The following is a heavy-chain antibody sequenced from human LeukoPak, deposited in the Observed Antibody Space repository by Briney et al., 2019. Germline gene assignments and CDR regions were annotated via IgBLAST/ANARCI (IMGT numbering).Heavy chain of an antibody. V-gene: IGHV3-13*01. D-gene: IGHD1-7*01. CDR3: TRGLDGNYTRGAFDI. J-gene: IGHJ3*02. Sequence: GGSLRLSCAACGFILSNYDMHWVRQITGKGLEWVSSIGTLDDTYYPASVKGRFTISKENATNSLYLQMTSLRAGDTAVYYCTRGLDGNYTRGAFDIWGQGTMVTVSS. CDR1: GFILSNYD. CDR2: IGTLDDT.